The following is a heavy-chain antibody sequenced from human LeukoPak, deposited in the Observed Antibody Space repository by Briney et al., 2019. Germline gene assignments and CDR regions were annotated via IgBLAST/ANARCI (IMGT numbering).Heavy chain of an antibody. CDR3: ARDHARTQQLAYYYYYYGMDV. CDR1: GGTFSSYA. D-gene: IGHD6-13*01. Sequence: SVKVSCKASGGTFSSYAISWVRQAPGQGLEWMGRIIPILGIANYAQKFQGRVTITADKSTSTAYMELSSLRSEDTAVYYCARDHARTQQLAYYYYYYGMDVWGQGTTVTVFS. V-gene: IGHV1-69*04. CDR2: IIPILGIA. J-gene: IGHJ6*02.